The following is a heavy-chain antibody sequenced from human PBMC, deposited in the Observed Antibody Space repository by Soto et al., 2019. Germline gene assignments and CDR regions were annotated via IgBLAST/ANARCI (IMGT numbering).Heavy chain of an antibody. CDR1: GGSISSSSYY. J-gene: IGHJ4*02. V-gene: IGHV4-39*01. D-gene: IGHD3-10*01. Sequence: SETLSLTCTVSGGSISSSSYYWGWIRQPPGKGLEWIGSIYYSGSTYYNPSLKSRVTISVDTSKNQFSLKLSSVTAADTAVYYCARVPAAVRGVITLSPNFDYWGQGTLVTVSS. CDR2: IYYSGST. CDR3: ARVPAAVRGVITLSPNFDY.